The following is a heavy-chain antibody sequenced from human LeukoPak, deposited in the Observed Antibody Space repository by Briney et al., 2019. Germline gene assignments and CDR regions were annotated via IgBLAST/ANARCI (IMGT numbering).Heavy chain of an antibody. CDR3: ARESQSVLWFGVHL. V-gene: IGHV4-4*02. CDR1: GGSITMSNW. CDR2: IYHSGST. J-gene: IGHJ4*01. D-gene: IGHD3-10*01. Sequence: SETLSLTCAVSGGSITMSNWWSWVRPPPGKGLQWIGEIYHSGSTYYNPSLKSRVTISVDTSKNQFSLKLSSVTAADTAVYYCARESQSVLWFGVHLWGHGTLVTVSS.